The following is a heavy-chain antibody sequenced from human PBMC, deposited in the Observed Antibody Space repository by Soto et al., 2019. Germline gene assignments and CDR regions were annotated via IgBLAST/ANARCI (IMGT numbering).Heavy chain of an antibody. Sequence: TGGSLRLSCAASGFTFDDYGMSWVRQAPGKGLEWVSGINWNGGSTGYADSVKGRFTISRDNAKNSLYLQMNSLRAEDTALYYCASHYDSRGYYHPWAYWVQGTLVTVSS. V-gene: IGHV3-20*04. J-gene: IGHJ4*02. CDR1: GFTFDDYG. CDR3: ASHYDSRGYYHPWAY. D-gene: IGHD3-22*01. CDR2: INWNGGST.